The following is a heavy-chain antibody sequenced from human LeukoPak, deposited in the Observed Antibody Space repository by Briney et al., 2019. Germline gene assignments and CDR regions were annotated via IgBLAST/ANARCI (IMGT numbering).Heavy chain of an antibody. CDR3: ARHTHSGYNYGQGAFGI. Sequence: PSETLSLTCTVSGYSISSGYYWGWIRQPPGKGLGWIGSIYHSGSTYYNPSLKSRVTISVDTSKNHFSLKLSSVTAADTAVYYCARHTHSGYNYGQGAFGIWGQGTVVTVSS. D-gene: IGHD5-18*01. CDR1: GYSISSGYY. J-gene: IGHJ3*02. V-gene: IGHV4-38-2*02. CDR2: IYHSGST.